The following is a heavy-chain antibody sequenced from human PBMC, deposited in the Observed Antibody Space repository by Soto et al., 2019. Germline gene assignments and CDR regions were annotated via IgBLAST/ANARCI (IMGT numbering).Heavy chain of an antibody. V-gene: IGHV3-30*18. CDR1: GFTFSSYG. D-gene: IGHD1-26*01. CDR3: AKGIFSGSYPYYYGMDV. J-gene: IGHJ6*02. Sequence: QVQLVESGGGVVQPGRSLRLSCAASGFTFSSYGMHWVRQAPGKGLEWVAVISYDGRNNYYADSVKGRFTISRDNSKNSLYLQMTSLRAEDTPVYYCAKGIFSGSYPYYYGMDVWGQGTTVTVSS. CDR2: ISYDGRNN.